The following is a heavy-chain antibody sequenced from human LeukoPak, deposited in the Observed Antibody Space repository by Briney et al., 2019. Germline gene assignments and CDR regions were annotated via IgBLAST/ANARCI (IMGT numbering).Heavy chain of an antibody. CDR2: INPSGGST. V-gene: IGHV1-46*01. J-gene: IGHJ4*02. CDR1: GYTFTSYY. Sequence: ASVKVSCKASGYTFTSYYIHWVRQAPGQGLEWMGIINPSGGSTSYAQKFQGRVTMTRDTSTSTVYMELSSLRSEDTAVYYCARPKDYYYDSSGHYFDYWGQGTLVTVSS. CDR3: ARPKDYYYDSSGHYFDY. D-gene: IGHD3-22*01.